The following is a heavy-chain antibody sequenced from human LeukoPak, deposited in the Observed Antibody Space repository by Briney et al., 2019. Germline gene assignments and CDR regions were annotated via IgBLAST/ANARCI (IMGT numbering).Heavy chain of an antibody. CDR3: ARGVRGVYTRPFDY. D-gene: IGHD4-11*01. V-gene: IGHV4-34*01. J-gene: IGHJ4*02. CDR1: GGSFSGYY. CDR2: INHSGST. Sequence: PSETLSLTCAVYGGSFSGYYWSWIRQPPGKGLEWIREINHSGSTNYNPSLKSRVTISVDTSKNQFSLKLSSVTAADTAVYYCARGVRGVYTRPFDYWGQGTLVTVSS.